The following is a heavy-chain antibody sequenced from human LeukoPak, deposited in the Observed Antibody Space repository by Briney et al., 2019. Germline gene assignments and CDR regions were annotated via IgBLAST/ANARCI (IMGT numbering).Heavy chain of an antibody. CDR3: ARFRGMGYFDY. J-gene: IGHJ4*02. D-gene: IGHD3-10*01. CDR2: IYHSGST. V-gene: IGHV4-30-2*01. Sequence: SETLSLTCAVSGGSISSGGYSWSWIRQPPGKGLEWIGYIYHSGSTYYNPSLKSRATISVDRSKNQFSLKLSSVTAADTAVYYCARFRGMGYFDYWGQGTLVTVSS. CDR1: GGSISSGGYS.